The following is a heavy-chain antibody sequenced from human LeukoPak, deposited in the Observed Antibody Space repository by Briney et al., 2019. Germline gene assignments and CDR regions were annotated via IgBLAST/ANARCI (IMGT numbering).Heavy chain of an antibody. D-gene: IGHD6-13*01. CDR2: TYYRSKWYN. CDR3: ARVVAAALHEDYFDY. V-gene: IGHV6-1*01. J-gene: IGHJ4*02. Sequence: SQTLSLTCAISGDSVSSNSAAWNWIRKSPSRGLEWLGRTYYRSKWYNDYAVSVKSRITINPDTSKNQFSLQLNSVTPEDTAVYYCARVVAAALHEDYFDYWGQGTLVTVSS. CDR1: GDSVSSNSAA.